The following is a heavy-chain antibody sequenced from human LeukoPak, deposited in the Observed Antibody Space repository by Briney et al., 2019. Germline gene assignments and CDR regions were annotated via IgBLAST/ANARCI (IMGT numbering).Heavy chain of an antibody. V-gene: IGHV1-46*01. J-gene: IGHJ5*02. CDR1: GYTFTSYY. CDR2: INPSGGST. CDR3: ARERYPEWFDP. D-gene: IGHD3-9*01. Sequence: GASVKVSCKASGYTFTSYYMHWVRQAPGQGLEWMGIINPSGGSTSYAQKFQGRVTMTRDMSTSTVYMELSSLRSEDTAVYYCARERYPEWFDPWGQGTLVTVSS.